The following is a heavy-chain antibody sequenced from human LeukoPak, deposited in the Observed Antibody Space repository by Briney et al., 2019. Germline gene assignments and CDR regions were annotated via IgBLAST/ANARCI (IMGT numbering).Heavy chain of an antibody. CDR1: GIKLSNYG. V-gene: IGHV3-23*01. CDR3: AKEGWFGELFGY. J-gene: IGHJ4*02. CDR2: IREAGGGT. Sequence: GGSLRLSCVVSGIKLSNYGMSWVRQAPGKGLEWVSGIREAGGGTKYADSVKGRFTISRDNSKNTLYLQMNSLRAEDTAVYYCAKEGWFGELFGYWGQGTLVTVSS. D-gene: IGHD3-10*01.